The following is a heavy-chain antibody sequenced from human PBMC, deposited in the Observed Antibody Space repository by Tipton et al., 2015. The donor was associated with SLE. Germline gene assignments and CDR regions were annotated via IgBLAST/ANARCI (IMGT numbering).Heavy chain of an antibody. CDR1: GYTLTTYG. J-gene: IGHJ4*02. V-gene: IGHV1-8*01. D-gene: IGHD1-20*01. CDR3: ARDLNGIDY. CDR2: MDPHSGNT. Sequence: QLVQSGAEVKKPGASVKVSCKASGYTLTTYGINWVRQATGQGLEWMGWMDPHSGNTDFAQRFLGRVTLTWDTSISTAYMELSSLRSDDTAVYYCARDLNGIDYWGQGTLVTVSS.